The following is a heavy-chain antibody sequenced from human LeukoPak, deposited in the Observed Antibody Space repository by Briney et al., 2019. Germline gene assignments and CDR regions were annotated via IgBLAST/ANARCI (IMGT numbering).Heavy chain of an antibody. D-gene: IGHD5-18*01. Sequence: ASVKVSCKASGYTFTGYYMHWVRQAPGQGLEWVGWINSNSGGTNYAQKLQGRVTMTRDTSISTTYMELSRLRSDDTAVYFCARIGGSGYTYGTFDYWGQGTPVTVSS. J-gene: IGHJ4*02. CDR3: ARIGGSGYTYGTFDY. CDR1: GYTFTGYY. CDR2: INSNSGGT. V-gene: IGHV1-2*02.